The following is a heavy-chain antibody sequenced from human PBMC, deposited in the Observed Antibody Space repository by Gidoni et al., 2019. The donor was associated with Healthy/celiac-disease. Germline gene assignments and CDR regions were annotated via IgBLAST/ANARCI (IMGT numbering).Heavy chain of an antibody. CDR2: INPNSGGT. Sequence: RQAPGQGLEWMGWINPNSGGTNYAQKFQGRVTMTRDTSISTAYMELSRLRSDDTAVYYCARVRGPKGYWGQGTLVTVSS. CDR3: ARVRGPKGY. J-gene: IGHJ4*02. V-gene: IGHV1-2*02.